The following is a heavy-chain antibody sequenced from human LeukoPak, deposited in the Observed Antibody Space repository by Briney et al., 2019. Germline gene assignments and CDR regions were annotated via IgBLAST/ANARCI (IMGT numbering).Heavy chain of an antibody. Sequence: SQTLSLTCTVSGGSISSGGCYWSWLRQPPGKGWEWIGYIYYSGRTFYSPSLKSRATISIDASRNQFSLSLSSVTVADTAVYYCARNCDSRDFGALDIWGLGTMVSVSS. V-gene: IGHV4-30-4*01. CDR3: ARNCDSRDFGALDI. CDR2: IYYSGRT. D-gene: IGHD2/OR15-2a*01. J-gene: IGHJ3*02. CDR1: GGSISSGGCY.